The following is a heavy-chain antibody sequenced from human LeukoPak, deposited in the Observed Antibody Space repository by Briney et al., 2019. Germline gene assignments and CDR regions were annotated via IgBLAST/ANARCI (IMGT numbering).Heavy chain of an antibody. Sequence: SQTLSLTCTVSGGSISSGSYYWSWIRQPAGKGLEWIGRIYTSGSTNYNPSLKSRVTISVDTSKNQFFLKLSSVTAADTAVYYCARSLDYLYGMDVWGQGTTVTVSS. J-gene: IGHJ6*02. CDR3: ARSLDYLYGMDV. CDR2: IYTSGST. D-gene: IGHD3/OR15-3a*01. CDR1: GGSISSGSYY. V-gene: IGHV4-61*02.